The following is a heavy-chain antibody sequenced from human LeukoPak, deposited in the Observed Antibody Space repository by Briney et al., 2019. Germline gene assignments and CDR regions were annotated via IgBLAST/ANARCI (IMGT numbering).Heavy chain of an antibody. Sequence: GGSLRLSCTVSGFTVSINSMSWVRQAPGKGLEWVSFIYSGGNTHYSDSVKGRFTISRDNSKNTLYLQMNSLRAEDTAVYYCAKPRPGNYPQPNDYWGQGTLITVSS. J-gene: IGHJ4*02. V-gene: IGHV3-66*02. CDR1: GFTVSINS. D-gene: IGHD3-10*01. CDR2: IYSGGNT. CDR3: AKPRPGNYPQPNDY.